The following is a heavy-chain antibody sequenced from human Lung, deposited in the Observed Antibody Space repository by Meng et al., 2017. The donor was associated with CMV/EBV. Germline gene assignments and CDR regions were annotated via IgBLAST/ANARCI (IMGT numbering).Heavy chain of an antibody. J-gene: IGHJ5*02. Sequence: WIRQPPGKGLEWIGEINHSGSPNYNPSLKSRVTISVDTSKNQFSLKLSSVTAADTAVYYCARGRSSTRYCSSTSCYSRGWIWFDPWGQGTLVTVSS. D-gene: IGHD2-2*01. V-gene: IGHV4-34*13. CDR2: INHSGSP. CDR3: ARGRSSTRYCSSTSCYSRGWIWFDP.